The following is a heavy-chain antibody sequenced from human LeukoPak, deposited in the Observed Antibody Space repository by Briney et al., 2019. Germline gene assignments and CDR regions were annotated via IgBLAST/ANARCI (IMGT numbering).Heavy chain of an antibody. J-gene: IGHJ3*02. Sequence: GASVKVSCKASGYTFTGYYIQWVRQAPGQGLAWMGWINPKNGATHYAQNFLGRVAMTRDTSISTAYMELSRLTSDDTAVYYCARDYTRNAFDIWGQGTMVTVSS. V-gene: IGHV1-2*02. CDR3: ARDYTRNAFDI. D-gene: IGHD2-2*01. CDR1: GYTFTGYY. CDR2: INPKNGAT.